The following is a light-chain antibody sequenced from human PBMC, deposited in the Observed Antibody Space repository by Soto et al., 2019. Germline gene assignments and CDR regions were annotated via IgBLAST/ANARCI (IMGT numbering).Light chain of an antibody. CDR3: QQYDSSLFT. CDR1: QSVSSSY. Sequence: EIVLTQSPGTLSLSPGERATLSCRASQSVSSSYLAWYQQKPGQAHRRLIYGASSRATGIPDRFSGSGSVTDFTLTISRLEPEDFALYYCQQYDSSLFTFGPGTKVDIK. V-gene: IGKV3-20*01. CDR2: GAS. J-gene: IGKJ3*01.